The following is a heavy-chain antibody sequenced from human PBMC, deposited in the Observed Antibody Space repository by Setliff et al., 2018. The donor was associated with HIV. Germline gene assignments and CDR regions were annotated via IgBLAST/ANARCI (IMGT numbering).Heavy chain of an antibody. Sequence: ASVKVSCKVSGYTLSELSMHWVRQAPGKGLEWMGGFDPEDVETIYAEKFQGRLTMTRNTSTGTVYMELSSLRSEDTAVYYCARIGRTSYYYYYMDVWGKGTTVTVS. CDR1: GYTLSELS. CDR3: ARIGRTSYYYYYMDV. J-gene: IGHJ6*03. D-gene: IGHD2-8*01. CDR2: FDPEDVET. V-gene: IGHV1-24*01.